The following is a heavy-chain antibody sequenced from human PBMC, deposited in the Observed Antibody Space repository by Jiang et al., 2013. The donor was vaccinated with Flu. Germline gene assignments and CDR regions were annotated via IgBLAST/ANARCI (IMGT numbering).Heavy chain of an antibody. CDR1: GDSISDSTYY. CDR3: ARLRGYNWNYTPVDY. CDR2: INHSGST. Sequence: LLKPSETLSLTCSVSGDSISDSTYYWGWIRQTPGKGLEWIGEINHSGSTNYNPSLKSRVTISVDTSKNQFSLKLSSVTAADTAVYYCARLRGYNWNYTPVDYWGQGTLVTVSS. D-gene: IGHD1-7*01. J-gene: IGHJ4*02. V-gene: IGHV4-39*07.